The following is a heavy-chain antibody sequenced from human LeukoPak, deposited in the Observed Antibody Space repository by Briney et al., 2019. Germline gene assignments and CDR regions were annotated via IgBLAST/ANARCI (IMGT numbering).Heavy chain of an antibody. CDR2: INPNSGGT. D-gene: IGHD3-22*01. V-gene: IGHV1-2*02. CDR1: GYTFTGYY. CDR3: ARVVASGYYDSSGDYPKYWYFDL. J-gene: IGHJ2*01. Sequence: ASVKVSCKASGYTFTGYYMHWVRQAPGQGLEWMGWINPNSGGTNYAQSFRGRVTLTRDTSINTAYMELNRLISDDTAVYNCARVVASGYYDSSGDYPKYWYFDLWGRGALVTVSS.